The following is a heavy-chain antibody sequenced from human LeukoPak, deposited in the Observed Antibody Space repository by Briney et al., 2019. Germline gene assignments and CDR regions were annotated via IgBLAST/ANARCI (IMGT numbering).Heavy chain of an antibody. V-gene: IGHV3-9*03. J-gene: IGHJ4*02. Sequence: GRSLRLSCAASGFTFDDYAMHWVRQAPGKGLEWVSGISWNSGSIGYADSVKGRFTIPRDNAKNSLYLQMNSLRAEDMALYYCAKESIAAAGSFDYWGQGTLDTVSS. CDR1: GFTFDDYA. CDR2: ISWNSGSI. CDR3: AKESIAAAGSFDY. D-gene: IGHD6-13*01.